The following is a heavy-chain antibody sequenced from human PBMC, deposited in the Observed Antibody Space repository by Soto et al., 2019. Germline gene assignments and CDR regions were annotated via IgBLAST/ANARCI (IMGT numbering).Heavy chain of an antibody. CDR1: GFTFSSYA. CDR2: ISGSGGST. Sequence: GGSLRLSCAASGFTFSSYAMSWVRQAPGKGLEWVSAISGSGGSTYYADSVKGRFTISRDNSKNTLYLQMNSLRAEDTAVYYCAKDLRPPGYDWVSDHDAFNIWGQGTMVTVSS. CDR3: AKDLRPPGYDWVSDHDAFNI. D-gene: IGHD5-12*01. V-gene: IGHV3-23*01. J-gene: IGHJ3*02.